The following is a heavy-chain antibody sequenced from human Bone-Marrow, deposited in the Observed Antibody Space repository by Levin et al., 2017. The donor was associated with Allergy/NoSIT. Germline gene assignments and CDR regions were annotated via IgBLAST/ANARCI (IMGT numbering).Heavy chain of an antibody. CDR1: GGAFTSYD. V-gene: IGHV1-69*13. J-gene: IGHJ6*02. CDR2: IVPTFGTT. D-gene: IGHD2-8*01. Sequence: ASVKVSCTASGGAFTSYDVTWVRQAPGQRPEWIGGIVPTFGTTDYARKFQGRVTIAADQSTNTVHMELRSLTSDDTAVYYCARRWTYAMDLWGQGTTVIVS. CDR3: ARRWTYAMDL.